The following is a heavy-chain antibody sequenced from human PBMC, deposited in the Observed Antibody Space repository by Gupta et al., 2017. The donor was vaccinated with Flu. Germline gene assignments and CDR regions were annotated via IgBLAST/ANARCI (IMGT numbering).Heavy chain of an antibody. V-gene: IGHV3-30*18. Sequence: EQVVESGGGVVQPGRSLRLSCVASGFSFSNYGIHWVRQAQGKGLEWVADISYEVSNEYYADSVKGRFSISRDKSRNTLYLQMNSLSTEDTAVYYCAKDWKWNRIIYGMNVWGPGTTVIVSS. D-gene: IGHD1-1*01. J-gene: IGHJ6*02. CDR1: GFSFSNYG. CDR3: AKDWKWNRIIYGMNV. CDR2: ISYEVSNE.